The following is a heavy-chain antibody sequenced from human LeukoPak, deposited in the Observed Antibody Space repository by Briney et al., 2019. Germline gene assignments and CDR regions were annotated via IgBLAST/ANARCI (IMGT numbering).Heavy chain of an antibody. CDR1: GFTFSSYA. Sequence: QTGGSLRLSCAASGFTFSSYAMSWVRQAPGKGLEWVSGISGCGGSTYYADSVKGRFTISRDNSKNTLYLQMNSLRAEDTAVYYCARHLVPTATLTAFDIWGQGTMVTVSA. CDR2: ISGCGGST. CDR3: ARHLVPTATLTAFDI. D-gene: IGHD2-2*01. V-gene: IGHV3-23*01. J-gene: IGHJ3*02.